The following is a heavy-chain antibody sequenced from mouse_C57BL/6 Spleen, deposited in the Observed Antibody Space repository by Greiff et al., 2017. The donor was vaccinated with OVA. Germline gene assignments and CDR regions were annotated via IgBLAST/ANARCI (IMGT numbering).Heavy chain of an antibody. J-gene: IGHJ1*03. CDR1: GYSITSGYY. CDR2: ISYDGSN. D-gene: IGHD1-1*01. Sequence: EVQRVESGPGLVKPSQSLSLTCSVTGYSITSGYYWNWIRQFPGNKLEWMGYISYDGSNNYNPSLKNRISITRDTSKNQFFLKLNSVTTEDTATYYCARDHGSSSWYFDVWGTGTTVTVSS. V-gene: IGHV3-6*01. CDR3: ARDHGSSSWYFDV.